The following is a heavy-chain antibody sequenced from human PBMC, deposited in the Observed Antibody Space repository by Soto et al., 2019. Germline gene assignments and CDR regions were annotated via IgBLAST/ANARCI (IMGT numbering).Heavy chain of an antibody. CDR1: GGTFSTYA. J-gene: IGHJ4*02. V-gene: IGHV1-69*01. D-gene: IGHD6-6*01. CDR3: ARRGSIAARSFDY. CDR2: IIPIFGTP. Sequence: QVQLVQSGAEVKKPGSSVKVSCKASGGTFSTYAISWVRQAPGQGLEWMGGIIPIFGTPNYAQKFQGRVTITADESTSTAYMELSSLSSEDTAGYYWARRGSIAARSFDYGGQGTLVTVSS.